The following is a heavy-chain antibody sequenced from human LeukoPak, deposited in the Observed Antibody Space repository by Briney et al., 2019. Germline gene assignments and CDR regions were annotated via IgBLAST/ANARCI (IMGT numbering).Heavy chain of an antibody. CDR2: ITTSGATT. V-gene: IGHV3-23*01. Sequence: PWGSLRLSCAASGFTFRSYGMSRVRQAPGKALEWVSFITTSGATTSYVDSVKGRFTISRDNPRNTLYMQMNSLRDEDTALYYCAIMHGYYDGSGYWVQWGQGTLVTVSS. CDR1: GFTFRSYG. CDR3: AIMHGYYDGSGYWVQ. D-gene: IGHD3-22*01. J-gene: IGHJ4*02.